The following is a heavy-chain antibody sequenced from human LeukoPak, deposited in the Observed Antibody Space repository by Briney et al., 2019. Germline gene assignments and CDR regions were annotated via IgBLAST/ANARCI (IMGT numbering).Heavy chain of an antibody. CDR2: ISSSGSTI. CDR3: ARSSSWYLF. D-gene: IGHD6-13*01. Sequence: PGGSLRLSCAASGFTFSIYEMNWVRQSPGKGLEWVSYISSSGSTIYYADSVKGRFTISRDNAKNSLYLQMHSLRAEDTAVYYCARSSSWYLFWGQGTLVTVSS. J-gene: IGHJ4*02. CDR1: GFTFSIYE. V-gene: IGHV3-48*03.